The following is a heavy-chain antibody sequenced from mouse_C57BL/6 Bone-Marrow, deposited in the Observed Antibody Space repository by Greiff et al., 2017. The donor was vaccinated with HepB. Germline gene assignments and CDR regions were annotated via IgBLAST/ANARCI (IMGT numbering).Heavy chain of an antibody. V-gene: IGHV2-2*01. CDR3: ARSLYYDYPEYAMGY. CDR1: GFSLTSYG. D-gene: IGHD2-4*01. CDR2: IWSGGST. Sequence: VQLQQSGPGLVQPSQSLSITCTVSGFSLTSYGVHWVRQSPGKGLEWLGVIWSGGSTDYNAAFISRLSISKDNSKSLVFFKMNSLQAYDTAIYYCARSLYYDYPEYAMGYRGQGTSVTVTS. J-gene: IGHJ4*01.